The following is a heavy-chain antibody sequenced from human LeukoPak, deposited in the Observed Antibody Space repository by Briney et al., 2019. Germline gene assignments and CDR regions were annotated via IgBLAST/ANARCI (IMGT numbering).Heavy chain of an antibody. J-gene: IGHJ4*02. CDR3: ARLASSGWSHCDY. Sequence: SETLSLTCTVSGXSISSSSYYWGWIRQPPGKGLEWIGSIYYSGSTNYNPSLKSRVTISVDTSKNQFSLKMNSVTAADTAVYYCARLASSGWSHCDYWGQGTLVTVSS. D-gene: IGHD6-19*01. V-gene: IGHV4-39*07. CDR1: GXSISSSSYY. CDR2: IYYSGST.